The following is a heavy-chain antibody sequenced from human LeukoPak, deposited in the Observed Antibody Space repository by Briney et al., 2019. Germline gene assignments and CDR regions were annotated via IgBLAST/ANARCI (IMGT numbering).Heavy chain of an antibody. Sequence: ASVTVSFKAPGYTFTTYDINWVRQATGQGLEWMGWMNPNRGNTGYAQKFQGRVTVTRTTSISTAYMELSSMTSEDTAVYYCARNYYDSSGYYLGHYYYYYYMDVWGKGTTVTVSS. J-gene: IGHJ6*03. D-gene: IGHD3-22*01. V-gene: IGHV1-8*01. CDR1: GYTFTTYD. CDR2: MNPNRGNT. CDR3: ARNYYDSSGYYLGHYYYYYYMDV.